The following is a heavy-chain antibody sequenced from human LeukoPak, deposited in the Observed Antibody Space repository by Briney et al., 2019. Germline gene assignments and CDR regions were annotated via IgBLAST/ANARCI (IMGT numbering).Heavy chain of an antibody. V-gene: IGHV3-23*01. D-gene: IGHD6-19*01. Sequence: ETLSLTCTVSGGSISSYYWSWVRQALGKGLEWVSAISGSGGSTYYADSVKGRFTISRDNSKNTLYLQMNSLRAEDTAVYYCAKDGSSGSYWGQGTLVTVSS. CDR2: ISGSGGST. CDR1: GGSISSYY. CDR3: AKDGSSGSY. J-gene: IGHJ4*02.